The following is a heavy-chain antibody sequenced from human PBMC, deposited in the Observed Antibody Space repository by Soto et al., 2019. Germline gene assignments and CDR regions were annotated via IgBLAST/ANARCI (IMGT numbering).Heavy chain of an antibody. CDR3: AREVQVHTPAFVY. V-gene: IGHV1-69*19. CDR1: GGTFNTYA. CDR2: ISPLFGAA. D-gene: IGHD3-10*01. J-gene: IGHJ4*02. Sequence: QVQLVQSGAEMKKPGSSVKVSCQSSGGTFNTYAMNWVRQAPGQGPEWMGDISPLFGAANYAPKFQGRVTITADESTGTSYMQVSSLTSYDTALYFCAREVQVHTPAFVYWGQGTLVTVSS.